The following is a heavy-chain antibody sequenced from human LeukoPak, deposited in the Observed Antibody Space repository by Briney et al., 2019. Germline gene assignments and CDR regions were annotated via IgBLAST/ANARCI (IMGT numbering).Heavy chain of an antibody. CDR1: GGSFSGYY. CDR3: ARHPPLYYYYYMDV. Sequence: SETLSLTCAVYGGSFSGYYWSWIRQPPGEGLEWIGEINHSGGTNYNPSLKSRVTISVDTSKNQFSLKLSSVTAADTAVYYCARHPPLYYYYYMDVWGKGTTVTVSS. V-gene: IGHV4-34*01. CDR2: INHSGGT. J-gene: IGHJ6*03.